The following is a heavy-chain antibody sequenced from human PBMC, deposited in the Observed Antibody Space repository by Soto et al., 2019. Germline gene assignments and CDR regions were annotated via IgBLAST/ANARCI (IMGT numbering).Heavy chain of an antibody. CDR3: AKVERPVVPAAMWDYYYYYYMDV. CDR1: GFTFSSYG. CDR2: ISYDGSNK. V-gene: IGHV3-30*18. Sequence: QVQLVESGGGVVQPGRSLRLSCAASGFTFSSYGMHWVRQAPGKGLEWVAVISYDGSNKYYADSVKGRFTISRDNSKNTLYLQMNSLSAEDTAVYYCAKVERPVVPAAMWDYYYYYYMDVWGKGTTVTVSS. J-gene: IGHJ6*03. D-gene: IGHD2-2*01.